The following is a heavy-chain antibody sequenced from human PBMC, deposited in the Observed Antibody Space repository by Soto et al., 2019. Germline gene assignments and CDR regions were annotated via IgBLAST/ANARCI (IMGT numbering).Heavy chain of an antibody. D-gene: IGHD3-10*01. J-gene: IGHJ4*02. CDR1: GYTFTDYY. CDR3: AYGSGSYLHYFEY. Sequence: EVQLVQSGAEVKKPGATVKISCKVSGYTFTDYYVHWVQQAPGKGLQWLGLVDPEESETIYGEKFQGRVTITADTSTETAYMELRSLRSEDTGVYYCAYGSGSYLHYFEYWGQGTVVTVSS. V-gene: IGHV1-69-2*01. CDR2: VDPEESET.